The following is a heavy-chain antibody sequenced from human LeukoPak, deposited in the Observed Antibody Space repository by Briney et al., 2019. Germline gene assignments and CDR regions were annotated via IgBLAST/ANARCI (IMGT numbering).Heavy chain of an antibody. CDR1: GGSFTGHS. J-gene: IGHJ3*02. CDR2: INRSGLT. Sequence: PSETLSLTCAVYGGSFTGHSWNWVRQPPGKGLESIGEINRSGLTNYNPSLKSRVTISVDTSKNQFSLKLTLVTAADTAVYYCARGGAFEIWGQGTLVTVSS. V-gene: IGHV4-34*01. CDR3: ARGGAFEI.